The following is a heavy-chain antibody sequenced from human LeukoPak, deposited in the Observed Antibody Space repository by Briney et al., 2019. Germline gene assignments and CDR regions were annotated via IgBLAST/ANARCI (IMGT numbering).Heavy chain of an antibody. CDR2: IYHSGST. J-gene: IGHJ6*02. CDR3: AALAAHTYYGMDV. D-gene: IGHD6-25*01. V-gene: IGHV4-38-2*02. CDR1: GYSISSGYY. Sequence: SETLSLTCTVSGYSISSGYYWGWIRQPPGKGLEWIGSIYHSGSTYYNPSLKSRVTISVDTSKNQFSLKLSSVTAADTAAYYCAALAAHTYYGMDVWGQGTTVTVSS.